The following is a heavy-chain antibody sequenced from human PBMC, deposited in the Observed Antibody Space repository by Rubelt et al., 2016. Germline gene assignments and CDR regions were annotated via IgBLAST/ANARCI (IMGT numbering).Heavy chain of an antibody. CDR1: GGSISSYY. Sequence: ETLSLTCTVSGGSISSYYWSWIRQPPGKGLEWIGYIYYSGSTNYNPSLKSRVSISVDTSKNQFSLKLRSVTAADTAMYYCARHTRDGNNLSWLDPWGQGTLVTVSS. J-gene: IGHJ5*02. D-gene: IGHD5-24*01. CDR3: ARHTRDGNNLSWLDP. V-gene: IGHV4-59*08. CDR2: IYYSGST.